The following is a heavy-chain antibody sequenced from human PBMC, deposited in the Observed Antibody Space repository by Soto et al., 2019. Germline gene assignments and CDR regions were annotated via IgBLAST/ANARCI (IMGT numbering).Heavy chain of an antibody. CDR1: GGSFSGYY. D-gene: IGHD3-3*01. J-gene: IGHJ6*02. Sequence: SETMSLTCAVYGGSFSGYYWSWIRQPPGKGLEWIGEINHSGSTNYNPSLKSRVTISVDTSKNQFSLKLSSVTAADTAVYYCAREPYDFWSGYYYYYGMDVWGQGTTVTVSS. V-gene: IGHV4-34*01. CDR3: AREPYDFWSGYYYYYGMDV. CDR2: INHSGST.